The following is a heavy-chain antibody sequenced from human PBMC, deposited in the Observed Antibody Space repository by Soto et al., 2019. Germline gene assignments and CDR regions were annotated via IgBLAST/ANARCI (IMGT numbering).Heavy chain of an antibody. CDR2: INHSGST. CDR1: GGSFSGYY. V-gene: IGHV4-34*01. CDR3: ARTVYYGYVWGSYRPKNYFDY. D-gene: IGHD3-16*02. J-gene: IGHJ4*02. Sequence: QVQLQQWGAGLLKPSETLSLTCAVYGGSFSGYYWSWIRQPPGKGLEWIGEINHSGSTNYNPSLKSRVTISVDTSKNQFSLKLSSVTAADTAVYYCARTVYYGYVWGSYRPKNYFDYWGQGTLVTVSS.